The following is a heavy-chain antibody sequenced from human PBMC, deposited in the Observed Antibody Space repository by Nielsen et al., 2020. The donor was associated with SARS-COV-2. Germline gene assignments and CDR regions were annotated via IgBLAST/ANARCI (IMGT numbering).Heavy chain of an antibody. D-gene: IGHD3-22*01. V-gene: IGHV3-30*04. J-gene: IGHJ5*02. Sequence: GGSLRLSCAASGFTFSSYAMNWVRQAPGKGLEWVTLISYDGRYKYYANSVKGRFTISRGNSKNTLYLQLNSLRAEDTAVYYCARDGPHYYDSTGLPDWFDPWGQGTLVTVSS. CDR3: ARDGPHYYDSTGLPDWFDP. CDR1: GFTFSSYA. CDR2: ISYDGRYK.